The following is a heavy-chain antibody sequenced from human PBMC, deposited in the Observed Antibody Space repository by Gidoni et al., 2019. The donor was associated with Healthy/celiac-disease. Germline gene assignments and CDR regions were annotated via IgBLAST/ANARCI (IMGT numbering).Heavy chain of an antibody. CDR3: AKDSSSITMIVVGGFDY. CDR2: ISGSGGST. CDR1: GFTFSSYA. J-gene: IGHJ4*02. D-gene: IGHD3-22*01. V-gene: IGHV3-23*01. Sequence: EVQLLESGGGLVQPGGSLRLSCAASGFTFSSYAMSWVSQAPGKGLEWVSAISGSGGSTYYADSVKGRFTISRDNSKNTLYLQMNSLRAEDTAVYYCAKDSSSITMIVVGGFDYWGQGTLVTVSS.